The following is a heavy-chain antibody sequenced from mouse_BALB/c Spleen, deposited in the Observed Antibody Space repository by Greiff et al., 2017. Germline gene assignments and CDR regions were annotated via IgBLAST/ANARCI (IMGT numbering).Heavy chain of an antibody. J-gene: IGHJ2*01. CDR1: GFSLTGYG. CDR2: IWGDGST. Sequence: QVQLQQSGPGLVAPSQSLSITCTASGFSLTGYGVNWVRQPPGKGLEWLGMIWGDGSTDYNSALKSRLSISTDNSKSQDFLKMNSLRTDDTARYYCARYYYGSIDYWGQGTTLTVSS. D-gene: IGHD1-1*01. V-gene: IGHV2-6-7*01. CDR3: ARYYYGSIDY.